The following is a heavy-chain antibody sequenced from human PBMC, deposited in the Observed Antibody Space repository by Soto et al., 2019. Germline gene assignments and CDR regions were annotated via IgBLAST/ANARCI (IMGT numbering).Heavy chain of an antibody. CDR2: IITIFGTA. D-gene: IGHD2-2*02. CDR1: GGTFSSYA. J-gene: IGHJ4*02. V-gene: IGHV1-69*13. Sequence: SVKVSCKASGGTFSSYAISWVRQAPGQGLEWMGGIITIFGTANYAQKFQGRVTITADESTSTAYMELSSLRSEDTAVYYCARGGPHIVVVPAAILDYFDYWGQGTLVTVSS. CDR3: ARGGPHIVVVPAAILDYFDY.